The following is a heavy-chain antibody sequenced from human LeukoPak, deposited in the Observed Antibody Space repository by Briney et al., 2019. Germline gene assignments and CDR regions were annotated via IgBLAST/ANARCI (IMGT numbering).Heavy chain of an antibody. CDR1: GGSISSGTYY. J-gene: IGHJ6*02. V-gene: IGHV4-31*03. Sequence: SETLSLTCTVSGGSISSGTYYWIWIRQHPGKDLEWIGYIHYSGSTYCNPSLESRLTISVDTSKNQFPLKLSSVTAADTAVYYCARDLYGMDVWGQGTTVTVSS. CDR2: IHYSGST. CDR3: ARDLYGMDV.